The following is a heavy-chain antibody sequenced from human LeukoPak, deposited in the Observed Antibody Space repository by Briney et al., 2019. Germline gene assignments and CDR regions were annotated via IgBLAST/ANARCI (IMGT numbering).Heavy chain of an antibody. CDR1: GFTFSNYA. CDR2: ISAGGGST. Sequence: PGGSLRLSCAASGFTFSNYAMSWVRQGPGKGLEWVSAISAGGGSTYYADSVKGRFTISRDNSKNTLCLQMNSLRAEDTAVYYCAKASDRYYFEYWGQGTLVTVSS. CDR3: AKASDRYYFEY. V-gene: IGHV3-23*01. J-gene: IGHJ4*02.